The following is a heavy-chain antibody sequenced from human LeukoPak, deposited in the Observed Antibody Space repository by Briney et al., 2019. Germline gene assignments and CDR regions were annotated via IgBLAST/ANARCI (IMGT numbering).Heavy chain of an antibody. CDR1: GYTFTSYG. Sequence: SVKVSCKASGYTFTSYGISWVRQAPGQGREWMGWISAYNGNANYAQKLQGRVTMTTGTSTSTAYMELRSLRSDDTAVYYCARVGGYSSSWYENFDYWGQGTLVTVSS. CDR2: ISAYNGNA. V-gene: IGHV1-18*01. CDR3: ARVGGYSSSWYENFDY. D-gene: IGHD6-13*01. J-gene: IGHJ4*02.